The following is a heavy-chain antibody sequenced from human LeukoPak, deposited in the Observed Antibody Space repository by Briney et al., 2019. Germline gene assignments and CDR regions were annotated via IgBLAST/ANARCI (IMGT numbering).Heavy chain of an antibody. V-gene: IGHV1-2*02. CDR1: GYTFTGYY. Sequence: GASVKVSCKASGYTFTGYYMHWVRQAPGQGLEWMGWINPNSGGTNYAQKFQGRVTMTRDTSISTAYMELSRLRSDDTAVYYCARDGDYYDSSGYYQFWGQGTLVTVSS. CDR2: INPNSGGT. J-gene: IGHJ4*02. CDR3: ARDGDYYDSSGYYQF. D-gene: IGHD3-22*01.